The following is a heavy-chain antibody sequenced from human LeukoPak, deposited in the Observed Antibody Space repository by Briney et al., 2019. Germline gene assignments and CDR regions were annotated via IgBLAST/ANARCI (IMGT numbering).Heavy chain of an antibody. CDR2: INHSGST. D-gene: IGHD1-14*01. J-gene: IGHJ4*02. V-gene: IGHV4-34*01. CDR3: ARGRRYGGPPDY. Sequence: SETLSLTCAVYGGSFSGYYWSWIRQPPGKGLEWIGEINHSGSTNYNPSLKSRVTISVDTSKNQFSLKLSSVTAADTAVYYCARGRRYGGPPDYWGQGTLVTVSS. CDR1: GGSFSGYY.